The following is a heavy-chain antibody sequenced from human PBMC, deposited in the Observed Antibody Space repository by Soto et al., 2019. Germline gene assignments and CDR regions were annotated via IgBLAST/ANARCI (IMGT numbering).Heavy chain of an antibody. D-gene: IGHD6-13*01. CDR3: ATSYCRGVAAAGGFDY. CDR2: ISGSGGST. V-gene: IGHV3-23*01. CDR1: GFTFSSYA. Sequence: GGSLSLSCAASGFTFSSYAMSWVRQAPGKGLEWVSAISGSGGSTYYADSVMGRFTISRDNSKNTLYLQMNSLRAEDAAVYYGATSYCRGVAAAGGFDYWGQGTLVTVSS. J-gene: IGHJ4*02.